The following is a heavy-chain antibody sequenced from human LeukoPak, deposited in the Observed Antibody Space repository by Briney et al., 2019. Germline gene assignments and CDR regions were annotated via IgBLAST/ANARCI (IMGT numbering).Heavy chain of an antibody. CDR3: ARNPPRGPYSSSWHIDY. V-gene: IGHV3-7*01. CDR1: GFTFSSYW. J-gene: IGHJ4*02. CDR2: IKQDGSEK. D-gene: IGHD6-13*01. Sequence: GGSLRLSRAASGFTFSSYWMSWVRQAPGRGLEWVANIKQDGSEKYYVDSVKGRFTISRDNAKNSLYLQMNSLRAEDTAVYYCARNPPRGPYSSSWHIDYWGQGTLVTVSS.